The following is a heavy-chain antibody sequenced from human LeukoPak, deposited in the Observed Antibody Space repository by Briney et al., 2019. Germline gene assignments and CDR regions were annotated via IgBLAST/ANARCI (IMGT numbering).Heavy chain of an antibody. D-gene: IGHD3-22*01. J-gene: IGHJ3*02. CDR3: ARAQYYSDSSGYPYDI. CDR1: GFSFSIYN. Sequence: GGSLRLSCEASGFSFSIYNMNWVRLAPGKGLEWVSSISGSSSHVWYADSVKGRFTSSRDNAKNSLYLQMSSLRVEDTAVYYCARAQYYSDSSGYPYDIWGQGTMVTVSS. V-gene: IGHV3-21*01. CDR2: ISGSSSHV.